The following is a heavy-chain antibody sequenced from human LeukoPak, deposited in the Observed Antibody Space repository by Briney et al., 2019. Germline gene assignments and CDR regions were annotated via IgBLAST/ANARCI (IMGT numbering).Heavy chain of an antibody. J-gene: IGHJ4*02. CDR1: GFTFSSYG. CDR2: IPYDGSNK. V-gene: IGHV3-30*18. Sequence: PGGSLRLSCAASGFTFSSYGMHWVRQAPGKGLEWVAVIPYDGSNKYYADSVKGRFTISRDNSKNTLYLQMNSLRAEDTAVYYCAKDRSGSHDYWGQGTLVTVSS. CDR3: AKDRSGSHDY. D-gene: IGHD1-26*01.